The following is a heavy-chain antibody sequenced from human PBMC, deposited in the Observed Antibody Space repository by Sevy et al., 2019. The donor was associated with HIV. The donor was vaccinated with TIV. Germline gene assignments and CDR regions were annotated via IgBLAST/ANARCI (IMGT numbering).Heavy chain of an antibody. V-gene: IGHV3-23*01. J-gene: IGHJ1*01. CDR2: ISGSGGST. Sequence: GGSLRLSCAASGFTFSSYAMSWVRQAPGKGLEWVSAISGSGGSTYYADSVKGRFTISRDNSKNTLYLQMNSLRAEDKVVYYCAKDGKHITMIVVVISAEYFQHWGQGTLVTVSS. D-gene: IGHD3-22*01. CDR1: GFTFSSYA. CDR3: AKDGKHITMIVVVISAEYFQH.